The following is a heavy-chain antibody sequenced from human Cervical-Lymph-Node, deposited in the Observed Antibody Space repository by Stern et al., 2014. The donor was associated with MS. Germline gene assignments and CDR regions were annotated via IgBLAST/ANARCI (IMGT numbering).Heavy chain of an antibody. CDR1: GYTFTRYN. D-gene: IGHD2-21*01. Sequence: QVQLGQSGVEVKKPGASVKVSCKASGYTFTRYNLHWVRQAPGQGLEWMGIINPSGGSTTYAQVLKGRVTMTSDTSTSTVYMELSSLRSEDTAVYYCAREGAAAGTYFDFWGQGTLVTVSS. V-gene: IGHV1-46*04. CDR3: AREGAAAGTYFDF. CDR2: INPSGGST. J-gene: IGHJ4*02.